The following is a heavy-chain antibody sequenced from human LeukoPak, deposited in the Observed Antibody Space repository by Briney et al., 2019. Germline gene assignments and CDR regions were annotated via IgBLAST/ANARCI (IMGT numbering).Heavy chain of an antibody. CDR1: GFTFSSYA. Sequence: GSLRLSCAASGFTFSSYAMSWIRQPPGKGLEWIGEINHSGSTNYNPSLKSRVTISVDMSKNQFSLKLSSVTAADTAVYYCARGLRYSYGPNWFDPWGQGTLVTVSS. D-gene: IGHD5-18*01. CDR3: ARGLRYSYGPNWFDP. CDR2: INHSGST. J-gene: IGHJ5*02. V-gene: IGHV4-34*01.